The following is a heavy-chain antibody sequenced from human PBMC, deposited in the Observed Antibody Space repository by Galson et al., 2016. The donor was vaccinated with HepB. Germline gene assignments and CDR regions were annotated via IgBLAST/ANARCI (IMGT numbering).Heavy chain of an antibody. CDR1: GFTFSHYW. CDR3: AKIYYPSGSQVFES. D-gene: IGHD3-10*01. V-gene: IGHV3-7*03. CDR2: IKQDGSER. J-gene: IGHJ5*01. Sequence: SLRLSCAASGFTFSHYWMYWVRQAPGKGLEWVANIKQDGSERLYVDSVKGRFTISRDNAKNSVFLQMNSLRAEDTAVYYCAKIYYPSGSQVFESWGQGTLVTVSS.